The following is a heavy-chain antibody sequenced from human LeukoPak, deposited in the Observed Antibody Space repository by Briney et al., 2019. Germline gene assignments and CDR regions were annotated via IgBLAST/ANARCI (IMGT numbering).Heavy chain of an antibody. D-gene: IGHD2-2*01. CDR3: AKGYCASSTCYARFDT. CDR1: GFTFVDYG. CDR2: INYNGAIT. J-gene: IGHJ4*02. V-gene: IGHV3-20*04. Sequence: GGSLRLSCATSGFTFVDYGLSWVRRAPGKGLEWLCAINYNGAITDYADSVKGRFTISRDNSKNTLYLQMNRLRAEDTAVYYCAKGYCASSTCYARFDTWGQGTLVTVSS.